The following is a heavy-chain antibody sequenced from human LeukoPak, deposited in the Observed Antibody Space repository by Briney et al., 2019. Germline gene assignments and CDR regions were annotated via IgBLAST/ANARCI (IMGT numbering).Heavy chain of an antibody. CDR3: ARAPRLPRDDLKRAAATAAPSDY. Sequence: SETLSLTCTVSGYSISSGYYWGWIRQPPGKGLEWIGSIYHSGSTYYNPSLKSRVTISVDTSKNQFSLKLSSVTAADTAVYYCARAPRLPRDDLKRAAATAAPSDYWGQGTLVTVSS. J-gene: IGHJ4*02. CDR2: IYHSGST. D-gene: IGHD6-13*01. CDR1: GYSISSGYY. V-gene: IGHV4-38-2*02.